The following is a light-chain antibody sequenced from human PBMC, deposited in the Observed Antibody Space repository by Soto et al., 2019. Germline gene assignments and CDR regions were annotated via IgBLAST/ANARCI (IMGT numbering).Light chain of an antibody. CDR2: SAS. Sequence: EIVMTQSPATLSVSPGGRATLSGRASQSISDTLAWYQQKPGQAPRLLIYSASRGATGFPARFSGSGSGTDFTLTISSLQSEDFAVYYCQQYNNWPWTFGQGTKVDSK. CDR1: QSISDT. J-gene: IGKJ1*01. CDR3: QQYNNWPWT. V-gene: IGKV3-15*01.